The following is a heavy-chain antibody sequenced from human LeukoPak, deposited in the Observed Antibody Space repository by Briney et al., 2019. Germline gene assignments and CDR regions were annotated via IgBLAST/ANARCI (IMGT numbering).Heavy chain of an antibody. CDR2: IYYSGST. J-gene: IGHJ4*02. Sequence: PSETLSLTCTVSGGSISSSIYYWGRIRQPPGKGLEWIGSIYYSGSTYYNPSLKSRVTISVDTSKNQFSLKLSSVTAADTAVFYCALLYCGGDCYPDYWGQGTLVTVSS. D-gene: IGHD2-21*02. V-gene: IGHV4-39*01. CDR3: ALLYCGGDCYPDY. CDR1: GGSISSSIYY.